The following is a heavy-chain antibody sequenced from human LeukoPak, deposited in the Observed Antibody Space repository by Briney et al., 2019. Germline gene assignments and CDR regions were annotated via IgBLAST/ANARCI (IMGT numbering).Heavy chain of an antibody. V-gene: IGHV3-33*08. D-gene: IGHD3-9*01. CDR2: IWYDGSNK. Sequence: GGSLRLSCAASGFTISDSYMSWVRQAPGKGLEWVALIWYDGSNKYYADSVKGRFTISRDNAKNSLYLQMNSLRAEDTAVYYCARTDILTGYQSTSSSYFDYWGQGTLVTVSS. J-gene: IGHJ4*02. CDR1: GFTISDSY. CDR3: ARTDILTGYQSTSSSYFDY.